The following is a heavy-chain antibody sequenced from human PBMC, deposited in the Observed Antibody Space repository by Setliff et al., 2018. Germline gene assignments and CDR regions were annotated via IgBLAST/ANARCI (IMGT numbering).Heavy chain of an antibody. CDR1: GYTLTELS. CDR3: AISTIFGVVSPTPDAFDI. V-gene: IGHV1-24*01. CDR2: FDPIFGTA. D-gene: IGHD3-3*01. Sequence: ASVKVSCKVSGYTLTELSRHWVRQAPGKGLEWMGGFDPIFGTADYAQKFQGRVTITADKSTSTAYMELSRLRSEDTAVYYCAISTIFGVVSPTPDAFDIWGQGTMVTVSS. J-gene: IGHJ3*02.